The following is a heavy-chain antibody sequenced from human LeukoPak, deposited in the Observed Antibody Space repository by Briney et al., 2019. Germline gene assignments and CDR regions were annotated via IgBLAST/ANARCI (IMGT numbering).Heavy chain of an antibody. V-gene: IGHV3-23*01. CDR2: ISPSGGIT. CDR3: AKDGYYDSSAYYYVRYFDL. CDR1: GFTFSTYG. D-gene: IGHD3-22*01. J-gene: IGHJ2*01. Sequence: GGTLRLSCAASGFTFSTYGMNWVRQAPGKGLEWVSGISPSGGITYYTDSVKGRFTISRDNSKHTVSLQMNSLRAEDTAVYYCAKDGYYDSSAYYYVRYFDLWGRGTLVTVSS.